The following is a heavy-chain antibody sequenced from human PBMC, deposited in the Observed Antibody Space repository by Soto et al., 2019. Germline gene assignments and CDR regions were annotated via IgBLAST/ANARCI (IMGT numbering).Heavy chain of an antibody. V-gene: IGHV4-4*02. CDR3: ARGRGFDF. CDR2: IYYSGST. D-gene: IGHD3-16*01. J-gene: IGHJ4*02. Sequence: QVQLQESGPGLVKPSGTLSLTCAVSSGSITSSNWWTWVRQPPGKGLEWIGEIYYSGSTNYNPSLKSRVTISVDRSQNQFYLKLISVTAADTAIYYCARGRGFDFWGQGTLVTVSS. CDR1: SGSITSSNW.